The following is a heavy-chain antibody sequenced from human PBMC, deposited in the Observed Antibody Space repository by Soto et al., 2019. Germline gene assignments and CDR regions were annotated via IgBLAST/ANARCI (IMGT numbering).Heavy chain of an antibody. V-gene: IGHV1-8*01. CDR2: MNPNSGNT. D-gene: IGHD3-16*01. CDR3: ARVPFMTMSRSSFYSHYMDV. J-gene: IGHJ6*03. CDR1: GYTFTSYD. Sequence: QVQVVQSGAEVKKPGASVKVSCKASGYTFTSYDVTWVRQAPGQGLEWMGWMNPNSGNTGYAQKFQGIVPITTDTSISTAYMKLSSLTTDDTAVYYTARVPFMTMSRSSFYSHYMDVWGKGTTVTVSS.